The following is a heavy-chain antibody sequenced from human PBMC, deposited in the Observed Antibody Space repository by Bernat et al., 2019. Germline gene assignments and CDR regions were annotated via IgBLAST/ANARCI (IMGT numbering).Heavy chain of an antibody. CDR2: IWYDGSNK. J-gene: IGHJ6*02. CDR3: ARSNYDFWSGYRANYYYYGMDV. Sequence: LVESGGGVVQPGRSLRLSCAASGFTFSSYGMHWVRQAPGKGLEWVAVIWYDGSNKYYADSVKGRFTISRDNSKNTLYLQMNSLRAEDTAVYYCARSNYDFWSGYRANYYYYGMDVWGQGTTVTVSS. CDR1: GFTFSSYG. D-gene: IGHD3-3*01. V-gene: IGHV3-33*08.